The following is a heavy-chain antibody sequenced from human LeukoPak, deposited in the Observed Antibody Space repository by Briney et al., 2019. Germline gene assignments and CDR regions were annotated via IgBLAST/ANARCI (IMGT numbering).Heavy chain of an antibody. D-gene: IGHD3-22*01. Sequence: GGSLRLSCAASGFTFSSYGMHWVRQAPGKGLEWVAVISYDGSNKYYADSVKGRFTISRDNSKNTLYLQMNSLRAEDTAVYYCAKDLGYYYDSSGYYRTRNYYYGMDVWGQGTTVTVSS. CDR3: AKDLGYYYDSSGYYRTRNYYYGMDV. V-gene: IGHV3-30*18. CDR1: GFTFSSYG. CDR2: ISYDGSNK. J-gene: IGHJ6*02.